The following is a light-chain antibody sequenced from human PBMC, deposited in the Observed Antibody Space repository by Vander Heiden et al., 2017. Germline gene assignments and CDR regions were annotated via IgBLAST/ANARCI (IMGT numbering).Light chain of an antibody. J-gene: IGKJ4*01. Sequence: EIVLIQSPATLSFSPGERATLSCRASQSVGDYLAWYQQKPGQAPRLLIFDASNRATGVPARFTGSGSGTDFTLTISSLQPEDFAVYYCQQRANWPPLTFGGGTKVEIK. V-gene: IGKV3-11*01. CDR1: QSVGDY. CDR3: QQRANWPPLT. CDR2: DAS.